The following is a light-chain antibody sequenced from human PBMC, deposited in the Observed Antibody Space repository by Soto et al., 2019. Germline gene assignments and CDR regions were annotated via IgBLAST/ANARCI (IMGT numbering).Light chain of an antibody. CDR3: SSYAGNNNVI. CDR2: EVT. CDR1: SGDVGSYRF. Sequence: QSALTQPPSASGSPGQSVTITYTGTSGDVGSYRFVSWYQQHPGKAPKLLIYEVTKRPSGVPDRFSASTSGSTASLTVSGLQADDEADYYCSSYAGNNNVIFGGGTKLTVL. V-gene: IGLV2-8*01. J-gene: IGLJ2*01.